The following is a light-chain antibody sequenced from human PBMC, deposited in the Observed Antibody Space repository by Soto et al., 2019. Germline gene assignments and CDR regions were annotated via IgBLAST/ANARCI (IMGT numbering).Light chain of an antibody. V-gene: IGKV3-20*01. CDR1: ESVSRN. CDR3: QQYLTSPKT. Sequence: EVVMTQSPATLSVSPGERATLSFRASESVSRNLAWYQQKPGQAPRLLIYAASRRATGIPDRFSGSGSGTDFTLTITRLEPDDFAVYYCQQYLTSPKTFGQGTKVDIK. CDR2: AAS. J-gene: IGKJ1*01.